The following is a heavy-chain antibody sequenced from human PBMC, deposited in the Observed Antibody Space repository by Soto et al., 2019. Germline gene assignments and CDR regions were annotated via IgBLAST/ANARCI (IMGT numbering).Heavy chain of an antibody. CDR1: GYSFSIYC. J-gene: IGHJ4*02. D-gene: IGHD2-15*01. V-gene: IGHV5-51*01. CDR3: ARYCSGGSCYRPSYQFDY. CDR2: IYPGDSDT. Sequence: GESLKISCTGSGYSFSIYCIGWVLQMPGQGPEWMGIIYPGDSDTRYSPTFQGQVTISADKSISTAYLQWTSLKASDTAMYYCARYCSGGSCYRPSYQFDYWGQGTLVTVSS.